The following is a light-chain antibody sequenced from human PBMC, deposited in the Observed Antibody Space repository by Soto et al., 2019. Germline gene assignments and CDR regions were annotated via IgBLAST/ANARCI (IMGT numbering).Light chain of an antibody. Sequence: EMVFTQSPGTLSFSPGQRSTLSCRASQSVSNQLAWYQQKPGQAPRLLIYDASRRVTGIPPRFSGSGSGTDFTLTLSRLETEDFAVYYCQHRDGSSTFGQGTRLEIK. J-gene: IGKJ5*01. CDR2: DAS. V-gene: IGKV3-11*01. CDR3: QHRDGSST. CDR1: QSVSNQ.